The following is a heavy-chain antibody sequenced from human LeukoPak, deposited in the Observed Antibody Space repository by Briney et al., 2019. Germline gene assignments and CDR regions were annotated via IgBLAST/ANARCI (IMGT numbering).Heavy chain of an antibody. CDR3: AKDEGDIVVVPAAALDP. J-gene: IGHJ5*02. Sequence: GGSLRLPCAASGFTFSSYAMSWVRQAPGKGLEWVSAISGSGGSTYYADSVKGRFTISRDNSKNTLYLQMNSLRAEDTAVYYCAKDEGDIVVVPAAALDPWGQGTLVTVSS. CDR2: ISGSGGST. CDR1: GFTFSSYA. D-gene: IGHD2-2*01. V-gene: IGHV3-23*01.